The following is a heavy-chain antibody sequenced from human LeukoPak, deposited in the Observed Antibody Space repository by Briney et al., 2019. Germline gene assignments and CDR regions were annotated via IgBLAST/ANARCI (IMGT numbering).Heavy chain of an antibody. D-gene: IGHD3-3*01. J-gene: IGHJ6*03. V-gene: IGHV1-46*01. CDR1: GSTFARYY. CDR2: INPSGGST. Sequence: ASVKVSCKASGSTFARYYMHWVRQAPGPGLEWMGIINPSGGSTSYAQKFQGRVTMTRDTSTSTVYMELSSLRSEDTAVYYCARDPVTIFGVNYYMDVWGKGTTVTVSS. CDR3: ARDPVTIFGVNYYMDV.